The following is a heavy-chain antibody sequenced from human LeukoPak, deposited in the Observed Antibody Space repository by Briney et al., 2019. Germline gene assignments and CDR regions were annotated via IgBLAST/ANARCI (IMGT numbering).Heavy chain of an antibody. CDR2: IDPSDSYT. J-gene: IGHJ4*02. CDR3: ARVRVITTSNFDY. V-gene: IGHV5-10-1*01. CDR1: GYSFTSYW. Sequence: GESLNISCKGSGYSFTSYWISWVRQMPGKGLEWMGRIDPSDSYTNYSPSFQGHVTISVDKSISTAYLQWSSLKASDTAMYYCARVRVITTSNFDYWGQGTLVTVSS. D-gene: IGHD3-16*01.